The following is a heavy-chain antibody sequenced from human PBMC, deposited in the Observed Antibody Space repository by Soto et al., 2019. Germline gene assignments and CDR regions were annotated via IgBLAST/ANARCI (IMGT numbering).Heavy chain of an antibody. D-gene: IGHD2-2*01. CDR1: GFTFSTYA. CDR3: AVHCSTSSCSY. V-gene: IGHV3-23*01. J-gene: IGHJ4*02. Sequence: EVQLSESGGGLVQPGGSLRDSCAASGFTFSTYAMSWVRQAPGKGLEWVSAIGGSAESAYYGDSVKGRFTISRDNSKNTVYLQMNSLRAEDTAVYYCAVHCSTSSCSYWGQGTLVTVSS. CDR2: IGGSAESA.